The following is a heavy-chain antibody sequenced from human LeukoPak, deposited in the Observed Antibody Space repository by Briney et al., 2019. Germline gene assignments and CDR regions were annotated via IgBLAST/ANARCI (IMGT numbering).Heavy chain of an antibody. CDR2: ISSSSSYI. D-gene: IGHD3-22*01. J-gene: IGHJ4*02. CDR1: GFTFSSYS. Sequence: KPGGSLRLSCAASGFTFSSYSMNWVRQAPGKGLEWASSISSSSSYIYYADSVKGRFTISRDNAKNSLYLQMNSLRAEDTAVYYCARDRYPRLIYDSSGYFDYWGQGTLVTVSS. CDR3: ARDRYPRLIYDSSGYFDY. V-gene: IGHV3-21*01.